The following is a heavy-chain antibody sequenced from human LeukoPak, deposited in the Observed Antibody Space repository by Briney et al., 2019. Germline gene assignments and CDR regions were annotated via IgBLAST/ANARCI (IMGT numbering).Heavy chain of an antibody. CDR2: ISGSGGST. J-gene: IGHJ4*02. V-gene: IGHV3-23*01. CDR3: AKRGDKYYDILTYFDY. Sequence: PGGSLRLSCAASGFTFSSYAMSWVRQAPGKGLEWVSAISGSGGSTYYADSVKGRFTISRDNSKNTLYLQMNSLRAEDTAVYYCAKRGDKYYDILTYFDYWGQGTLVTVSS. D-gene: IGHD3-9*01. CDR1: GFTFSSYA.